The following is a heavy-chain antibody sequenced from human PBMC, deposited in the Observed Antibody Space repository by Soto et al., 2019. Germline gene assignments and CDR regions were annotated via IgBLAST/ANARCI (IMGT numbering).Heavy chain of an antibody. V-gene: IGHV4-34*01. CDR2: INHSGST. J-gene: IGHJ4*02. CDR1: GGSFSGYY. D-gene: IGHD2-21*02. CDR3: ERGLYCGGDCYSPYFDY. Sequence: QVQLQQWGAGLLKPSETLSLTCAVYGGSFSGYYWSWIRQPPGKGLEWIGEINHSGSTNYNPSLKSRVTISVDTAMNQFSLKLSSVTAADTAVYYCERGLYCGGDCYSPYFDYWGQGTLVTVSS.